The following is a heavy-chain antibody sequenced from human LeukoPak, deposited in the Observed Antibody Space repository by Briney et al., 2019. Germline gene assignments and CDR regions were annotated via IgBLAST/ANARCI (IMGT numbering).Heavy chain of an antibody. D-gene: IGHD3-9*01. Sequence: SETLSLTCTVSGGSISSGDYYWTWIRQHPGKGLEWIGYIYYTGSAYYIPSLRGRVTISVGTSENQFSLKLNSVTAADTAVYYCARRNILTEGEAFDIWGQGTMVTVSS. CDR3: ARRNILTEGEAFDI. CDR2: IYYTGSA. CDR1: GGSISSGDYY. J-gene: IGHJ3*02. V-gene: IGHV4-30-4*08.